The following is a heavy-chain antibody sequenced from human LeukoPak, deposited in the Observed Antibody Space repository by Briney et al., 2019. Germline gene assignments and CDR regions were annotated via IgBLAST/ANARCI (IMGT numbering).Heavy chain of an antibody. CDR2: IIPIFGTA. D-gene: IGHD3-22*01. Sequence: SVKVSCKASGGTFRSYAISWVRQAPGQGLEWMGGIIPIFGTANYAQKFQGRVTITADESTSTAYMELSSLRSEDTAVYYCARDGAYYDSSGYYSFDYWGQGTLVTVSS. CDR3: ARDGAYYDSSGYYSFDY. J-gene: IGHJ4*02. V-gene: IGHV1-69*13. CDR1: GGTFRSYA.